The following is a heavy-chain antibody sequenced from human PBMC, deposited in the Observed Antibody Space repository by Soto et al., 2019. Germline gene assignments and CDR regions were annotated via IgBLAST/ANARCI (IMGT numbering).Heavy chain of an antibody. CDR1: GFTFSSDR. CDR3: ARVVVPYYYGMDV. V-gene: IGHV3-21*01. D-gene: IGHD2-2*01. Sequence: EVQLVESGGGLVKPGGYLRLSCAASGFTFSSDRMNCVRQAPGKGLEWVSSISSSSSYIYYADSVKGRFTISRDNSKNSLYLQMNSLRAEDTAVYYCARVVVPYYYGMDVWGQGTTVTVSS. J-gene: IGHJ6*02. CDR2: ISSSSSYI.